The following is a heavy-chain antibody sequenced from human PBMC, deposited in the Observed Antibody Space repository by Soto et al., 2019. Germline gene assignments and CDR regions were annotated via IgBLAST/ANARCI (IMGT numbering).Heavy chain of an antibody. CDR2: ISAYNGNT. J-gene: IGHJ4*02. D-gene: IGHD6-19*01. Sequence: GASVKVSCKASGYTFTSYDINWVRQATGQGLEWMGWISAYNGNTNYAQKLQGRVTMTTDTSTSTAYMELRSLRSDDTAVYYCARDGQQWGDDYWGQGTLVTVSS. CDR3: ARDGQQWGDDY. V-gene: IGHV1-18*01. CDR1: GYTFTSYD.